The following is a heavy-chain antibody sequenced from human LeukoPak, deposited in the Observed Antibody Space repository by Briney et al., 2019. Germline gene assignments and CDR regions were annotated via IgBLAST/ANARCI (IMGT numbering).Heavy chain of an antibody. D-gene: IGHD3-22*01. CDR2: ISAYNGNT. CDR3: ARGLETAYYYDSSGYTH. CDR1: GYTFTSYG. V-gene: IGHV1-18*01. J-gene: IGHJ4*02. Sequence: ASVKVSCKASGYTFTSYGISWVRQAPGQGLEWMGWISAYNGNTNYAQKLQGRVTMTTDTSTSTAYMELRSLRSGDTAVYYCARGLETAYYYDSSGYTHWGQGTLVTVSS.